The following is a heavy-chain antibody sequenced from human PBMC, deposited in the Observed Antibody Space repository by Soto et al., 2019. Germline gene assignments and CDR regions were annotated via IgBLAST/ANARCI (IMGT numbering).Heavy chain of an antibody. J-gene: IGHJ4*02. V-gene: IGHV1-69*02. CDR3: GGLRVTYYFDY. CDR2: IIPILGIA. Sequence: QVQLVQSGAEVKKPGSSVKVSCKASGGTFSSYTISWVRQAPGQGLEWMGRIIPILGIANYAQKFQGRVTXTXXKSTSTACMELSSLRSEDTAVYCCGGLRVTYYFDYWGQGTLVTVSS. D-gene: IGHD2-21*02. CDR1: GGTFSSYT.